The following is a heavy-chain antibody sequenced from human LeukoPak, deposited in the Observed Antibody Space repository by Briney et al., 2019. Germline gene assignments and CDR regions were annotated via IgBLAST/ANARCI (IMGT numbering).Heavy chain of an antibody. CDR1: GSSINNNF. CDR3: ARHRDYYDT. Sequence: PSETLSLTCTVSGSSINNNFWTWIRQPPGKGLEWIGHIYSTGSANYNPSLKSRVLISGDTSKNQISLKLTSVTAADTAVYFCARHRDYYDTWGHGILVTVSS. CDR2: IYSTGSA. J-gene: IGHJ4*01. D-gene: IGHD3-22*01. V-gene: IGHV4-59*08.